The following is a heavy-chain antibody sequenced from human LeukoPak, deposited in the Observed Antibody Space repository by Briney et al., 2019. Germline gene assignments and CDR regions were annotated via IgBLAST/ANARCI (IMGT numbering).Heavy chain of an antibody. V-gene: IGHV3-53*01. D-gene: IGHD4-11*01. CDR1: GFTVSSNY. J-gene: IGHJ6*03. CDR3: AKTPTVTPNYYYYYMDV. Sequence: PGGSLRLSCAASGFTVSSNYMSWVRQAPGKGLEWVSVIYSGGSTYYADSVKGRFTISRDNSKDTLYLQMNSLRAEDTAVYYCAKTPTVTPNYYYYYMDVWGKGTTVTVSS. CDR2: IYSGGST.